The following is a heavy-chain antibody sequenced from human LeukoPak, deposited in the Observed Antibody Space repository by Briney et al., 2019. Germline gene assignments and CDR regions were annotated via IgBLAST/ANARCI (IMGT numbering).Heavy chain of an antibody. CDR2: IWYDGSNK. J-gene: IGHJ4*02. CDR3: ARGGRVVVVPAAMGTTRDANFDY. CDR1: GFTFSSYG. Sequence: PGGSLRLSCAASGFTFSSYGMHWVRQAPGKGLEWVAVIWYDGSNKYYADSVKGRFTISRDNSKNTLYLQMNSLRAEDTAVYYCARGGRVVVVPAAMGTTRDANFDYWGQGTLVTVSS. V-gene: IGHV3-33*01. D-gene: IGHD2-2*01.